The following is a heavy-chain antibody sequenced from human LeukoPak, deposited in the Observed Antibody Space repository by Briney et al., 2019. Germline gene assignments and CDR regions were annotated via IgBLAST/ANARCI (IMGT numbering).Heavy chain of an antibody. Sequence: GGSLRLSCAASGFTFSSFWMSWVRQAPGKGLEWVANIKKDGSQKYYADSVEGRFTISRDNAENSLYLQMDSLGVDDTAVYYCTRVFGGYDVSDYWGQGTLVTVSS. V-gene: IGHV3-7*03. CDR2: IKKDGSQK. CDR3: TRVFGGYDVSDY. CDR1: GFTFSSFW. J-gene: IGHJ4*02. D-gene: IGHD3-3*01.